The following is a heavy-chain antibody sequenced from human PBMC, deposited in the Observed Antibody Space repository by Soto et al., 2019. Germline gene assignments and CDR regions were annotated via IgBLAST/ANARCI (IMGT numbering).Heavy chain of an antibody. CDR3: ARDPGYYDSSGYTY. CDR2: INAENGET. J-gene: IGHJ4*02. Sequence: GASVKVSCKVSGYTLTELSMHWVRQAPGKGLEWMGGINAENGETIYSQKFQGRVTITRDTSASTAYMELSSLRSEDTAVYYCARDPGYYDSSGYTYWGQGTLVTVSS. D-gene: IGHD3-22*01. V-gene: IGHV1-24*01. CDR1: GYTLTELS.